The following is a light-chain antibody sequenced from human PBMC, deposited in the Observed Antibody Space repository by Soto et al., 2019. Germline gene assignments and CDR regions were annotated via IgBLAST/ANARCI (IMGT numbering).Light chain of an antibody. J-gene: IGLJ2*01. CDR3: GAWDTSLSRVV. CDR2: DAN. V-gene: IGLV1-51*01. CDR1: SSNIGNNY. Sequence: QSVLTQPPSVSAAPGQRVIISCSGSSSNIGNNYVSWYQQLPGTAPRLLIYDANKRPSEIPDRFSGSKSATSATLGITGLQAADEADYYCGAWDTSLSRVVFGGGTKLTVL.